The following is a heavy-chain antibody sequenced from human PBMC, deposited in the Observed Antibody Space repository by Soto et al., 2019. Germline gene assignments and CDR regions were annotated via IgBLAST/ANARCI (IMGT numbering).Heavy chain of an antibody. CDR1: GLSLSTIGEG. J-gene: IGHJ6*02. D-gene: IGHD2-21*02. CDR3: VQTRCGGDCLQSYSSHSYYGLDV. V-gene: IGHV2-5*05. Sequence: QITLKESGPTLVKPTQTLTLTCTFSGLSLSTIGEGVGWIRQPPGKALEWLALVYWDDDKRYGPSLKSRRTISKDTSVNQVVLTMTNMGPVDTATYYCVQTRCGGDCLQSYSSHSYYGLDVWGQGTTVTVSS. CDR2: VYWDDDK.